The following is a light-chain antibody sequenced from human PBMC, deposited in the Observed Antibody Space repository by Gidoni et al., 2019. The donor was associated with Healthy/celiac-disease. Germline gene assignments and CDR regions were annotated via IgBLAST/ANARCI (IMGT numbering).Light chain of an antibody. V-gene: IGKV3-20*01. CDR1: QSVSSSY. CDR3: QQYGSSPRT. Sequence: IVLTQSPGTLSLSPGERATHSCRARQSVSSSYLAWYQQKPGQAPRLLIYGASSRATGIPDRFSGSGSGTDFTLTISRLEPEDFAVYYCQQYGSSPRTFGQGTKVEIK. CDR2: GAS. J-gene: IGKJ1*01.